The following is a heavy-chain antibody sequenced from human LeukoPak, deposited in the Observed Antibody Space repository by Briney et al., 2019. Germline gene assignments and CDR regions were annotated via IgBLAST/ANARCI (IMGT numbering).Heavy chain of an antibody. CDR3: ARGGYGSTWYGLDV. Sequence: ASVRVSCKASGYTFTAYYMHWVRQAPGQGLEWMGWINPSSGGTNYEEKFQGRVSMTRDTSISTAYMDLSSLRSDDAAVYYCARGGYGSTWYGLDVWGQGTTVTVSS. CDR2: INPSSGGT. CDR1: GYTFTAYY. D-gene: IGHD6-13*01. V-gene: IGHV1-2*02. J-gene: IGHJ6*02.